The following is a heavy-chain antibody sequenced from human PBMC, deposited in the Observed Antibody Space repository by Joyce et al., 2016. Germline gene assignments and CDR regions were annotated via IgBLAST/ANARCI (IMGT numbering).Heavy chain of an antibody. CDR1: GDSLNDYY. V-gene: IGHV4-4*07. D-gene: IGHD1-1*01. CDR3: ARGHKVHTLLFDS. CDR2: IYPNGNA. J-gene: IGHJ5*01. Sequence: QVQLQESGPGLVKPSETLSLNCSVSGDSLNDYYWRWIRQPAGKGWEWIGRIYPNGNANYKRSLKSRLTMSVDTSKNQCSLTLNSVTDADTAVYYCARGHKVHTLLFDSWGQGILVTVSS.